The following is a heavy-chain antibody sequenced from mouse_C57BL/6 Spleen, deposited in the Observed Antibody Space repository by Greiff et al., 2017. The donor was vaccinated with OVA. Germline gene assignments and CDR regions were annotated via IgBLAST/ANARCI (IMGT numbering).Heavy chain of an antibody. CDR2: IHPNSGST. CDR3: ARSEKSNSYYFDY. D-gene: IGHD4-1*01. V-gene: IGHV1-64*01. CDR1: GYTFTSYW. Sequence: QVQLQQSGAELVKPGASVKLSCKASGYTFTSYWMHWVKQRPGQGLEWIGMIHPNSGSTNYNEKFKSKATLTVDKSSSTAYMQLSSLTSEDSAVYYCARSEKSNSYYFDYWGQGTTLTVSS. J-gene: IGHJ2*01.